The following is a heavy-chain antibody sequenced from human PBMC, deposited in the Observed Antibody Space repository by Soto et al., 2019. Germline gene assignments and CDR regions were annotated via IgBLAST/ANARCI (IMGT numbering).Heavy chain of an antibody. Sequence: ASVKVSCKASGYTFTSYAMHWVRQAPGQRLEWMGWINAGNGNTKYSQKFQGRVTITRDTSASTAYMELSSLRSEDTAVYYCARAPHFDWLHRPYAYWGQGTRVTVSS. CDR1: GYTFTSYA. D-gene: IGHD3-9*01. V-gene: IGHV1-3*01. CDR3: ARAPHFDWLHRPYAY. J-gene: IGHJ4*02. CDR2: INAGNGNT.